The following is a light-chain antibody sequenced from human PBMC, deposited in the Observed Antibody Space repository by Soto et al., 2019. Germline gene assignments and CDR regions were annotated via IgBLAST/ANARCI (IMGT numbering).Light chain of an antibody. CDR3: SSYTSSSSYV. CDR1: SSDVGGYNY. J-gene: IGLJ1*01. CDR2: EVS. V-gene: IGLV2-14*01. Sequence: QSALTQPASVSGSPGQSITISCTGTSSDVGGYNYVSWYQQHPGKAPKLMIYEVSNRPSGVSNRFSGSKSGNTASLTISGLQAADEADYYCSSYTSSSSYVFVTGTKLTVL.